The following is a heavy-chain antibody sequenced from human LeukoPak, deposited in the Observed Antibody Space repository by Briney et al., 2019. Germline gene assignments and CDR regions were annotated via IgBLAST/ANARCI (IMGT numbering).Heavy chain of an antibody. CDR3: ARGITVAGREGKFDY. CDR1: GGSISSYY. V-gene: IGHV4-4*07. CDR2: IYTSVST. J-gene: IGHJ4*02. D-gene: IGHD6-13*01. Sequence: SETLSLTCTVSGGSISSYYWSCIRQPAGKGLEWIGRIYTSVSTNYNPSLKSRITMSVDTSRNQFSLKLSTVTAADTAVYYCARGITVAGREGKFDYWGQGTLVTVSS.